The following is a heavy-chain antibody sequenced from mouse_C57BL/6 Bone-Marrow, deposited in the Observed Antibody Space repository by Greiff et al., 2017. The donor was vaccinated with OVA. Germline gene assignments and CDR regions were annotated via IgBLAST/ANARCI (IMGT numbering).Heavy chain of an antibody. D-gene: IGHD2-3*01. J-gene: IGHJ3*01. Sequence: QVQLQQSGAELVRPGTSVKVSCKASGYAFTNYLIEWVKQRPGQGLEWIGVINPGSGGTNYNEKFKGKATLTADKSSSTAYMQLSSLTSEDSAVYVWASGDGYYCFFAYWGQGTLVTVSA. V-gene: IGHV1-54*01. CDR1: GYAFTNYL. CDR3: ASGDGYYCFFAY. CDR2: INPGSGGT.